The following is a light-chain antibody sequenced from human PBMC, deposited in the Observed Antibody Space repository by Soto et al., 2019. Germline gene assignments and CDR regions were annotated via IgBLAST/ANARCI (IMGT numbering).Light chain of an antibody. CDR2: DAS. J-gene: IGKJ2*01. Sequence: EIVLTQSPATLSLSPGERATLSCRASQSVSSYLAWYQQKPGQPPRLLIYDASNMATGIAARFSVSGSGTDFTLTISSLDPEDFAIYYCQQYNNWPCTFGQGTKLEIK. V-gene: IGKV3-11*01. CDR1: QSVSSY. CDR3: QQYNNWPCT.